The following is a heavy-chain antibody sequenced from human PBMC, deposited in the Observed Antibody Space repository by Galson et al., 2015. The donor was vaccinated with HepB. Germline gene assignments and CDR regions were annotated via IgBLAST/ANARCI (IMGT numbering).Heavy chain of an antibody. V-gene: IGHV3-33*01. Sequence: SLRLSCAASGFTFSSYGMHWVRQAPGKGLEWVAVIWYDGSKKDYADSVKGRFTISRDNSKNVLYLQMNSLRAEDTAVYYCARYPGYSSPYYYYGMDVWGQGTTVTVSS. J-gene: IGHJ6*02. CDR1: GFTFSSYG. D-gene: IGHD6-19*01. CDR2: IWYDGSKK. CDR3: ARYPGYSSPYYYYGMDV.